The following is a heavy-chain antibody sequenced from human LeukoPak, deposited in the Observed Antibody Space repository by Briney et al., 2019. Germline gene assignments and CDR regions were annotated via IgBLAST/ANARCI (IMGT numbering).Heavy chain of an antibody. V-gene: IGHV1-18*01. CDR3: ARGDILTGYEQIDY. D-gene: IGHD3-9*01. CDR2: ISAYNGNT. J-gene: IGHJ4*02. CDR1: VYTSTIYG. Sequence: GSSVTVSFKCSVYTSTIYGISWVRQAPGQGLEWMGWISAYNGNTNYAQKLQGRVTMTTDTSTRTAYMELRSLRSDDTALYYCARGDILTGYEQIDYCGQGTLVTVSS.